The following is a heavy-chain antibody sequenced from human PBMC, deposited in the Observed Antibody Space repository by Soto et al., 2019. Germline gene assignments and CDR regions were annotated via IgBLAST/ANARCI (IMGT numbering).Heavy chain of an antibody. CDR1: GFIFSNYW. J-gene: IGHJ4*02. V-gene: IGHV3-7*05. CDR3: ARALWTTAY. Sequence: AGGSLRLSCAASGFIFSNYWMSWVRQAPGKGLEWVANIKQDESEKYYVDSVKGRFTISRDNAKNSLYLQMNSLRAEDTAVYYCARALWTTAYWGRGTLVTVSS. D-gene: IGHD1-1*01. CDR2: IKQDESEK.